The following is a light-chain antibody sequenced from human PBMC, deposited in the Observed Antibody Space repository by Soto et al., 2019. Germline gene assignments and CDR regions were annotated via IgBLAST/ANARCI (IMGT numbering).Light chain of an antibody. CDR2: AAS. V-gene: IGKV1-39*01. CDR3: QQSYSTPHT. CDR1: QGISTY. Sequence: DIQMTQSPSSLSSSIGDRVTITCRASQGISTYLNWYQQKPGIAPKVLIYAASTLQSGVPSRFSGSGSGTDFTLTISSLQPEDFATYFCQQSYSTPHTFGQGTKLEIK. J-gene: IGKJ2*01.